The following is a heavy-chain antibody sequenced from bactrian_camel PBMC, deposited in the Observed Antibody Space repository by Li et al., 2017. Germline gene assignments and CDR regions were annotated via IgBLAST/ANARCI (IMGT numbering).Heavy chain of an antibody. V-gene: IGHV3S10*01. D-gene: IGHD4*01. J-gene: IGHJ4*01. CDR2: IYTGDRA. Sequence: DVQLVESGGGFVQPGGSLRLSCAASGFTFSNYGMSWVRQAQGKEREGVAAIYTGDRADYANSVKGRFTISRDNAKNTVYLQLNSLKTEDVAMYYCAKTAGYYTDPLVGQGTQVTVS. CDR1: GFTFSNYG.